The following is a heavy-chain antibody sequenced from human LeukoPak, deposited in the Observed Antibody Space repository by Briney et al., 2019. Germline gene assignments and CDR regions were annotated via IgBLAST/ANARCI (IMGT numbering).Heavy chain of an antibody. J-gene: IGHJ6*02. Sequence: GESLKISCKGSGYSFTSYGISWVRQAPGQGLEWMGWISAYNGNTNYAQKLQGRVTMTTDTSTSTAYMELRSLRSDDTAVYYCARVGCSSTSCYDPFYGMDAWGQGTTVTVSS. V-gene: IGHV1-18*01. CDR1: GYSFTSYG. CDR3: ARVGCSSTSCYDPFYGMDA. CDR2: ISAYNGNT. D-gene: IGHD2-2*01.